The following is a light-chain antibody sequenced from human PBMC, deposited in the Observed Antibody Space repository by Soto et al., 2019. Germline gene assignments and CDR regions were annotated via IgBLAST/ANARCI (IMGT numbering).Light chain of an antibody. V-gene: IGLV2-18*02. CDR1: AGDVGTFNR. J-gene: IGLJ1*01. Sequence: QSVRIQPPSCSGPLGKSAAFPGTGPAGDVGTFNRVSWYQQSPGTAPKLMIYDVSDRPSGVPDRFSGSKSGNTASLTISGLQAEDEADYYCSSYTSSSTYVFGTGTKLTVL. CDR3: SSYTSSSTYV. CDR2: DVS.